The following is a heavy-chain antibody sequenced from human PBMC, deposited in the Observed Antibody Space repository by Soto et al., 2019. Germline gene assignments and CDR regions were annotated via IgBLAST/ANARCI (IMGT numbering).Heavy chain of an antibody. J-gene: IGHJ6*02. Sequence: AASVKVSCKASGGTFSSYAISWVRQAPGQGLEWMGGIIPIFGTANYAQKFQGRVTITADESTSTAYMELSSLRSEDTAVYYCARDYGYSSGWYTYYYYYGMDVWGQGTMVTVSS. D-gene: IGHD6-19*01. V-gene: IGHV1-69*13. CDR2: IIPIFGTA. CDR3: ARDYGYSSGWYTYYYYYGMDV. CDR1: GGTFSSYA.